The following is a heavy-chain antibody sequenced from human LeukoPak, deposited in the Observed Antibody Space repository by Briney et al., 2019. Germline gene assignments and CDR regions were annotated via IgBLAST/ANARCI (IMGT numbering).Heavy chain of an antibody. CDR3: ARLGSGSTLDC. D-gene: IGHD3-10*01. J-gene: IGHJ4*02. CDR1: GFIFRRYA. Sequence: GWSVRLSCAASGFIFRRYALCWVRQALWKGLVGVSRISSDGSTTIYAAHGTGRFTISRANATNTLYLQMNSLRAENTAVYYCARLGSGSTLDCWGQGILVTVSS. V-gene: IGHV3-74*01. CDR2: ISSDGSTT.